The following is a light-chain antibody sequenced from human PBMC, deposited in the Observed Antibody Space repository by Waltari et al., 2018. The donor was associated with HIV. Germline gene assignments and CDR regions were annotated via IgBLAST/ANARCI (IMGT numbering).Light chain of an antibody. CDR3: QQFYGALYT. Sequence: DIVMTQTPDSLAVSLGERATIHCKSSQSVLYSSNNKDYLSWYQQRPGQPPKRLIYWASTRESGFPDRFSGSGSGTDFNLTISSLQAEDVAVYYCQQFYGALYTFGQGTKLEIK. CDR1: QSVLYSSNNKDY. J-gene: IGKJ2*01. V-gene: IGKV4-1*01. CDR2: WAS.